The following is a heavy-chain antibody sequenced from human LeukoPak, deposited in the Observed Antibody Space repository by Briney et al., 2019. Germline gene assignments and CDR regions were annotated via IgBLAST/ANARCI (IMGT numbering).Heavy chain of an antibody. CDR2: IWYDGSNK. CDR1: GFTFSSYG. V-gene: IGHV3-33*06. D-gene: IGHD3-3*01. CDR3: AKGSTVWSGYYDY. Sequence: GRSLRLSCAASGFTFSSYGMHWVRQAPGKGLEWVAVIWYDGSNKYYADSVKGRFTISRDNSKNTLYLQMNSLRAEDTAVYYCAKGSTVWSGYYDYWGQGTLVTVSS. J-gene: IGHJ4*02.